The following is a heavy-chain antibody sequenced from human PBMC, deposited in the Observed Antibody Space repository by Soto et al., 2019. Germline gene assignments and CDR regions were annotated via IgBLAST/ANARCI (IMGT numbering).Heavy chain of an antibody. D-gene: IGHD1-1*01. CDR2: VDTNGHVNTAGNP. Sequence: SETLSLTCTVSGASISSYYWSWIRQPAGKGLEGIGNVDTNGHVNTAGNPKSNPSLSSRVTMSVDTSKNQFSLRLSSVSAADTAVYYCATLFPTGTTLLFYYGLDVWGQGTTVTVSS. J-gene: IGHJ6*02. CDR1: GASISSYY. V-gene: IGHV4-4*07. CDR3: ATLFPTGTTLLFYYGLDV.